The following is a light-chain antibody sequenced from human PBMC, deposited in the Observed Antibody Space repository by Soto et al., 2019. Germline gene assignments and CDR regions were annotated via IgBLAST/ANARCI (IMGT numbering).Light chain of an antibody. V-gene: IGLV3-21*02. Sequence: SYELTQSPSVSVAPGQTARITCEEDNIGTKSVHWYQQKPGQAPVLVVYDDNDRPSGIPERFSGSNSGTTATLAISRVEAGDEADYYCQVWDSTSDLVVFGGGTQRTVL. CDR3: QVWDSTSDLVV. J-gene: IGLJ7*01. CDR1: NIGTKS. CDR2: DDN.